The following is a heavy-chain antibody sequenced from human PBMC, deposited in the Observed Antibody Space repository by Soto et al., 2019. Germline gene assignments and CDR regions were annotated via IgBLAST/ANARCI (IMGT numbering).Heavy chain of an antibody. CDR1: GFTFINAW. V-gene: IGHV3-15*01. J-gene: IGHJ4*02. Sequence: EVQLVESGGGLVKPGGSLRLSCAASGFTFINAWMTWVRQAPGKGLEWVGRIKSKTDGGTTDYAAPVKGRFTISRDESKNTLYLQMNSLKIEDTAVYYCTTLGYCNGISCYRGTYFDYWGQGTLVTVSS. CDR2: IKSKTDGGTT. D-gene: IGHD2-2*02. CDR3: TTLGYCNGISCYRGTYFDY.